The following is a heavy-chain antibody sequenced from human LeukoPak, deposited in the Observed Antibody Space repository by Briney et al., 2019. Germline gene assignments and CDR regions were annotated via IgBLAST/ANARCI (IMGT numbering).Heavy chain of an antibody. CDR2: IIPILGIA. V-gene: IGHV1-69*04. D-gene: IGHD3-10*01. CDR1: GGTFSSYA. J-gene: IGHJ4*02. CDR3: ARARRYYGPGDQPDY. Sequence: ASVKVSCKASGGTFSSYAISWVRQAPEQGLEWMGRIIPILGIANYAQKFQGRVTITADKSTSTAYMELSSLRSEDTAVYYCARARRYYGPGDQPDYWGQGTLVTVSS.